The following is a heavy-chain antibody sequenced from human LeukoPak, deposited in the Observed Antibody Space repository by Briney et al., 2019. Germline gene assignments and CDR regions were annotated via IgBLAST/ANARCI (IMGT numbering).Heavy chain of an antibody. CDR3: ARSPAGANYYLDV. D-gene: IGHD1-14*01. CDR2: ISSSSNYI. V-gene: IGHV3-21*01. CDR1: GFTFTSYN. J-gene: IGHJ6*03. Sequence: GSLRLSCAASGFTFTSYNMNWVRQAPGKGLEWVSSISSSSNYIYYADSVKGRFTISRDNAKNSLSLQMNSLRAEDTAVYYCARSPAGANYYLDVWGKGTTVTISS.